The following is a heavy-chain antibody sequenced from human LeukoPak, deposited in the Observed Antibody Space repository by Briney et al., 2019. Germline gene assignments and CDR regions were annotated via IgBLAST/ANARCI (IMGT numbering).Heavy chain of an antibody. V-gene: IGHV3-66*01. CDR3: ARSNYYYGLDV. CDR2: IYSGAST. Sequence: GGSLRLSGAASGFTVSSNYMSWVRQAPGKGLEWVSLIYSGASTSYAESVKGRFTVSRDNSKNTLYLQMNSLRVEDTAVYYCARSNYYYGLDVWGQGTTVTVSS. J-gene: IGHJ6*02. CDR1: GFTVSSNY.